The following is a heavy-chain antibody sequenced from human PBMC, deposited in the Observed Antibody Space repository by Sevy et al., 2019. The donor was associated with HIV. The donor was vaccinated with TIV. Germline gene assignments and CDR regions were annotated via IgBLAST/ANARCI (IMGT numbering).Heavy chain of an antibody. CDR2: IYYSGST. V-gene: IGHV4-39*01. D-gene: IGHD3-9*01. Sequence: SETLSLTCSVSGGSISSNSYYWGWIRQPPGKGLEWIGSIYYSGSTNYNPSLKSRVTISVDTSKNQFSLKLSAVTAADTAVYYCARRRVNYDILTGGYYGMDVWGQGTTVTVSS. J-gene: IGHJ6*02. CDR3: ARRRVNYDILTGGYYGMDV. CDR1: GGSISSNSYY.